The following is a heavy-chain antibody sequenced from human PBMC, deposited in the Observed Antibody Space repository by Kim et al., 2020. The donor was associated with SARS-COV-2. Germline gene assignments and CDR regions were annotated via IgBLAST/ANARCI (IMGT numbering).Heavy chain of an antibody. J-gene: IGHJ4*02. V-gene: IGHV7-4-1*02. CDR2: P. Sequence: PTYAQGFTGRFVFSLDTSVSTAYLQISSLKAEDTAVYYCAKVNSRSSFDYWGQGTLVTVSS. CDR3: AKVNSRSSFDY. D-gene: IGHD6-6*01.